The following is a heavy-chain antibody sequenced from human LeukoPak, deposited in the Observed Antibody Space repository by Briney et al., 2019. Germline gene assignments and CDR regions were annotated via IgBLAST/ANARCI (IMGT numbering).Heavy chain of an antibody. CDR1: GYTFTSYY. D-gene: IGHD6-13*01. J-gene: IGHJ4*02. Sequence: GASVKVSCKASGYTFTSYYMHWVRQAPGQGLEWMGIINPSGGSTSYAQKFQGRVTMTRNTSISTAYMELSSLRSEDTAVYYCARGYSSSWYIEKIFDYWGQGTLVTVSS. CDR2: INPSGGST. V-gene: IGHV1-46*01. CDR3: ARGYSSSWYIEKIFDY.